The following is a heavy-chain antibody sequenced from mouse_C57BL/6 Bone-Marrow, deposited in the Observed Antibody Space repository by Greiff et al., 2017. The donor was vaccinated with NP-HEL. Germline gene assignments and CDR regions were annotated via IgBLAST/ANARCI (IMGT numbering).Heavy chain of an antibody. CDR2: IHPNSGST. CDR3: ARKGWPLYAMDY. Sequence: QVQLQQPGAELVKPGASVKLSCKASGYTFTSYWMHWVKQRPGQGLEWIGMIHPNSGSTNYNEKFKSKATLTVDKSSSTAYMQLSSLTSEDSAFYYCARKGWPLYAMDYWGQGTSVTVSS. D-gene: IGHD6-1*01. J-gene: IGHJ4*01. CDR1: GYTFTSYW. V-gene: IGHV1-64*01.